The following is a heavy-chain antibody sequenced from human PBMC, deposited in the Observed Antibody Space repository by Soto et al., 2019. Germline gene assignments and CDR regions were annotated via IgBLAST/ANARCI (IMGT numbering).Heavy chain of an antibody. J-gene: IGHJ6*02. CDR3: TRTSAAGKNYYGMDV. Sequence: GASVKVSCKASGYTFTSYGISWVRQAPGQGLEWMGWISAYNGNTNYAQKLQGRVTMTTDTSTSTAYMELRSLRSDDTAMYYCTRTSAAGKNYYGMDVWGQGTTVTVSS. V-gene: IGHV1-18*01. D-gene: IGHD6-13*01. CDR1: GYTFTSYG. CDR2: ISAYNGNT.